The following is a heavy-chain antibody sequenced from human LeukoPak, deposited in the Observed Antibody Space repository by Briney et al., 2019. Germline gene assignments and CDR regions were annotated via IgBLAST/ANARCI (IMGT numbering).Heavy chain of an antibody. D-gene: IGHD3-16*01. CDR2: IVVGSGNT. CDR3: AAGARGDAFDI. V-gene: IGHV1-58*01. CDR1: GFTFTSSA. J-gene: IGHJ3*02. Sequence: SVKVSCKASGFTFTSSAVQWVRQARGQRLEWIGWIVVGSGNTNYAQKFQERVTITRDMSTSTAHMELSSLRSEDTAVYYCAAGARGDAFDIWGQGTMVTVSS.